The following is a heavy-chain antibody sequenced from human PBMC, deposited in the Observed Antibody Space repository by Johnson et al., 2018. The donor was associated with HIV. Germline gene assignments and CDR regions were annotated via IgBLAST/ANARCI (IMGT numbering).Heavy chain of an antibody. CDR2: ISYDGSNK. CDR3: AREGVGGATGPGPTLQDAFDI. V-gene: IGHV3-30*14. D-gene: IGHD1-26*01. Sequence: QVQLVESGGDLVQPGGSLRLSCAASGFTFSSYAMHWVRQAPGKGLEWLAVISYDGSNKYYADSVKGGFTISRDNSKNTLYLQMNSMRAEDKAVYSCAREGVGGATGPGPTLQDAFDIWGQGTMVTGSS. CDR1: GFTFSSYA. J-gene: IGHJ3*02.